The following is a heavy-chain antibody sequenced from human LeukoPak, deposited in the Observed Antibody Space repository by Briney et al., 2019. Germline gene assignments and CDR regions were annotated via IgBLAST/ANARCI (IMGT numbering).Heavy chain of an antibody. CDR3: ARVRCSGGSCPYYYYYYYMDV. J-gene: IGHJ6*03. Sequence: SETLSLTCTVSGYSISSGYYWGWIRPPPGKGLEWIGSIYHSGSTYYNPSLKSRVTISLDTSKNQFSLKLRFVTAADTAVYYCARVRCSGGSCPYYYYYYYMDVWGKGTTVTVSS. V-gene: IGHV4-38-2*02. D-gene: IGHD2-15*01. CDR1: GYSISSGYY. CDR2: IYHSGST.